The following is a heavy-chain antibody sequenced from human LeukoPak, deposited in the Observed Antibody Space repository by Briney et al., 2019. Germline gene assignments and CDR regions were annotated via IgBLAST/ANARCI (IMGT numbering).Heavy chain of an antibody. J-gene: IGHJ5*02. V-gene: IGHV1-2*02. CDR2: INPNSGGT. D-gene: IGHD3-3*01. Sequence: GASVTVSCKASGYTFTGYYMHWVRQAPGQGLEWMGWINPNSGGTNYAQKFQGRVTMTRDTSISTAYMELSRLRSDDTAVYYCARDYDFWGGPGPWGRETVVTVSS. CDR3: ARDYDFWGGPGP. CDR1: GYTFTGYY.